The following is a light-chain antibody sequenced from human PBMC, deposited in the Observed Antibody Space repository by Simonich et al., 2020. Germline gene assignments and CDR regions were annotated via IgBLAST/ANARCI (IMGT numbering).Light chain of an antibody. CDR2: EGS. Sequence: QSALTQPASVSGSPGQSIPISCTGTSRDVGSYNLVSWYQQHPGKAPKLMIYEGSKRPSGVSNRSSGSKSGNTASLTVSGLQADDEADYYCSSYAGSNNLRVFGGGTKLTVL. CDR3: SSYAGSNNLRV. J-gene: IGLJ3*02. V-gene: IGLV2-14*02. CDR1: SRDVGSYNL.